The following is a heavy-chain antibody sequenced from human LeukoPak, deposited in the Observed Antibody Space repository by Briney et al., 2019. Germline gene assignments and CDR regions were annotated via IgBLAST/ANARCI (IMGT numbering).Heavy chain of an antibody. CDR3: ARDPKTGTTEGFDY. CDR2: IYYSGST. CDR1: DVSISSGDYY. V-gene: IGHV4-30-4*01. D-gene: IGHD1-7*01. Sequence: PQTLSLTCTVSDVSISSGDYYWSWIRQPPGKGLEWIGYIYYSGSTYYNPSLKSRVTISVDTSKNQFSLKLSSVTAADTAVYYCARDPKTGTTEGFDYWGQGTLVTVSS. J-gene: IGHJ4*02.